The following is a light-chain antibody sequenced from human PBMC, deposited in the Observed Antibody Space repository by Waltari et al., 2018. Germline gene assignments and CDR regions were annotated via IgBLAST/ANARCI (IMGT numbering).Light chain of an antibody. Sequence: QSVLTPPPSASGPPGQRVTISCSGRISHIGSNYGHWYQQRPGTAPKLLIYRNNQRPPGVPDRCSGSKAGTSASLAVSGLRSEDEADYYFATWDDRLSGPGVFGGGTKLTVL. CDR3: ATWDDRLSGPGV. V-gene: IGLV1-47*01. CDR1: ISHIGSNY. CDR2: RNN. J-gene: IGLJ3*02.